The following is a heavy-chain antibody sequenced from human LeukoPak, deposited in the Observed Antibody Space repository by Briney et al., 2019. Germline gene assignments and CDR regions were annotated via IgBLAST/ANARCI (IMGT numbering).Heavy chain of an antibody. CDR2: INPNSGGT. Sequence: ASVKVSCKASGYTFTGYYMHWVRQAPGQGLEWMGWINPNSGGTNYAQKFQGRVTMTRDTSISTAYMELSRLRSDDTAVYYCARDLYDFWSGPLDDYWGQETLVTVSS. CDR3: ARDLYDFWSGPLDDY. D-gene: IGHD3-3*01. J-gene: IGHJ4*02. V-gene: IGHV1-2*02. CDR1: GYTFTGYY.